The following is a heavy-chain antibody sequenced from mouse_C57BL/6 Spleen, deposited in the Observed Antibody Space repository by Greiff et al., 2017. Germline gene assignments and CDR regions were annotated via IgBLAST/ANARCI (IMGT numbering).Heavy chain of an antibody. CDR1: GFTFSSYG. V-gene: IGHV5-6*02. J-gene: IGHJ3*01. CDR2: ISSGGSYT. Sequence: EVTLVESGGDLVKPGGSLKLSCAASGFTFSSYGMSWVRQTPDKRLEWVATISSGGSYTYYPDSVQGRFTITRDNDNNTLYLQMSSLKSEDTAMYYWAGRATVVEGWFAYWGQGTLVTVSA. D-gene: IGHD1-1*01. CDR3: AGRATVVEGWFAY.